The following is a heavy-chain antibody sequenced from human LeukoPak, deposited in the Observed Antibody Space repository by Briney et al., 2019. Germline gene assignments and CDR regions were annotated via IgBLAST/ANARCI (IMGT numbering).Heavy chain of an antibody. D-gene: IGHD1-26*01. Sequence: GASVKVSCKASGYTFTSYGVRWVRQAPGQGLEWLGWISAYNGNTNYAQNLQGRVTMTTDTSTSTAYMELRSLRSDDTAVYYCARAGVVGAPAWVDVWGQGTTVTVSS. V-gene: IGHV1-18*01. CDR1: GYTFTSYG. CDR3: ARAGVVGAPAWVDV. CDR2: ISAYNGNT. J-gene: IGHJ6*02.